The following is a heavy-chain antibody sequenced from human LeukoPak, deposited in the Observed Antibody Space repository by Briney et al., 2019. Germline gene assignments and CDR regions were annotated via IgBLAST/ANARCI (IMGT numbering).Heavy chain of an antibody. J-gene: IGHJ4*02. D-gene: IGHD6-13*01. V-gene: IGHV1-46*01. CDR2: INPIGGST. CDR1: GYTFTNYY. Sequence: ASVKVSCKASGYTFTNYYMHWVRQAPGQGLEWMGIINPIGGSTSYAQKFQGRVTMTEDTSTDTAYMELSSLRSEDTAVYYCAIPYSSSSIDYWGQGTLVTVSS. CDR3: AIPYSSSSIDY.